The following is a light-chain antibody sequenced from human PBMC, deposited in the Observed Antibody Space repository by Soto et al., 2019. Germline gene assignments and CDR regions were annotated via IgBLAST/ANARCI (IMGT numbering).Light chain of an antibody. V-gene: IGLV1-47*02. Sequence: QSVLTQPPSASGTPGQRVIISCSGRSSNIGSNYVCWFQHLPGTAPKLLIYANDQRPSGVPDRFSGSKSGTSASLAISGLRSEDEADYYCAAWDDSLGGSWVFGGGTKVTVL. CDR3: AAWDDSLGGSWV. J-gene: IGLJ3*02. CDR1: SSNIGSNY. CDR2: AND.